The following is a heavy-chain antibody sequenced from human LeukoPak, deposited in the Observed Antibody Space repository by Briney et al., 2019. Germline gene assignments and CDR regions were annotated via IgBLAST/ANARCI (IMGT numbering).Heavy chain of an antibody. J-gene: IGHJ5*02. D-gene: IGHD4-17*01. V-gene: IGHV3-30*04. CDR1: GFTLSNYA. CDR2: ISDDGSNE. Sequence: GRSLRLSCAASGFTLSNYAMHWVRQAPGKGLEWVALISDDGSNEYYADSVKGRFTISRDISKNSLYLQMNSLRPEVTAVYYCARNLQMTTVTPLNHWGQGTLVTVSS. CDR3: ARNLQMTTVTPLNH.